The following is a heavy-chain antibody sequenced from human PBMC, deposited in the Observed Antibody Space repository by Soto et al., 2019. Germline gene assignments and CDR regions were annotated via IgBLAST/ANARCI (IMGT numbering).Heavy chain of an antibody. Sequence: EVQLVESGGGLVKPGGSLRLSCAASGFTFSNAWMSWVRQAPGKGLEWVGRIKSKTDGGTTDYAAPVKGRFTISRDDSKNTLYLQMNSLKTEDTAVYYCTTDGDDDSNYGSIPHSSGDYWGQGTLVTVSS. CDR2: IKSKTDGGTT. CDR3: TTDGDDDSNYGSIPHSSGDY. D-gene: IGHD4-4*01. J-gene: IGHJ4*02. V-gene: IGHV3-15*01. CDR1: GFTFSNAW.